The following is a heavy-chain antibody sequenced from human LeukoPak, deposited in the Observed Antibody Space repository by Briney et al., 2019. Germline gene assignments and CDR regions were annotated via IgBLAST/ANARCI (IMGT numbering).Heavy chain of an antibody. D-gene: IGHD1-26*01. Sequence: ASVKVSCKASGYTFTGYYMHWVRQAPGQGLEWMGRINHNSGGTNYAQKFQGRVTMTRDTSISTAYMELSRLRSDDTAVYYCARIIVGANFDYWSQGTLVTVSS. CDR3: ARIIVGANFDY. CDR1: GYTFTGYY. CDR2: INHNSGGT. J-gene: IGHJ4*02. V-gene: IGHV1-2*06.